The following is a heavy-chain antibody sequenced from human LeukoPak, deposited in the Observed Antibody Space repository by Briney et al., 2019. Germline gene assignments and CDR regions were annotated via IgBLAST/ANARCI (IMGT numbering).Heavy chain of an antibody. CDR1: GFTFSSYA. D-gene: IGHD3-10*01. CDR2: ISYDGSNK. CDR3: ARDGVWFGEDRFDY. Sequence: GGSLRLSCAASGFTFSSYAMHWVRQAPGEGLEWVAVISYDGSNKYYADSVKGRFTISRDNSKNTLYLQMNSLRAEDTAVYYCARDGVWFGEDRFDYWGQGTLVTVSS. J-gene: IGHJ4*02. V-gene: IGHV3-30-3*01.